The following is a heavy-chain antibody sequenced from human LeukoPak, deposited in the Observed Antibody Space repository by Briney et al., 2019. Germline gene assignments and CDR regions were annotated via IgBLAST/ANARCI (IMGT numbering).Heavy chain of an antibody. J-gene: IGHJ6*02. V-gene: IGHV4-34*01. CDR3: ARDHLKYGGNWLYYYYGMDV. D-gene: IGHD4-23*01. Sequence: SETLSLTCAVYGGSFSGYYWSWIRQPPGKGLEWIGGINHSGSTNYNPSLKSRVTISVDTSENQFSLKLSSVTAADTAVYYCARDHLKYGGNWLYYYYGMDVWGQGTTVTVSS. CDR2: INHSGST. CDR1: GGSFSGYY.